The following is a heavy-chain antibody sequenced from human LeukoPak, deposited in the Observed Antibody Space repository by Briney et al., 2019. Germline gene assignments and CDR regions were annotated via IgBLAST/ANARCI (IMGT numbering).Heavy chain of an antibody. D-gene: IGHD3-22*01. Sequence: GGSLRLSCAASGFTFSSYWMHWVRQAPGKGLVWVSRINSDGSSTSYADSVRGRFTISRDNAKNTLYLQMNSLRAEDTAVYYCARLNYDSSGLSAFGIWGQGTMVTVSS. J-gene: IGHJ3*02. CDR2: INSDGSST. CDR1: GFTFSSYW. V-gene: IGHV3-74*01. CDR3: ARLNYDSSGLSAFGI.